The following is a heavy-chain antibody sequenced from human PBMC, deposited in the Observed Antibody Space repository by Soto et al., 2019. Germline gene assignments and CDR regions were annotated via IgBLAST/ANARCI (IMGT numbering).Heavy chain of an antibody. V-gene: IGHV3-74*01. CDR1: GCTFRSYG. Sequence: PGGSLRLSCAAAGCTFRSYGSHWVRKAQGKGLVWVSRINSDGSSTSYADSVKGRFTISRDNAKNTLYLQMNSLRAEDTAVYYCARSSALAVAAYGLDVWGQGPTLTVSS. CDR3: ARSSALAVAAYGLDV. J-gene: IGHJ6*02. D-gene: IGHD6-19*01. CDR2: INSDGSST.